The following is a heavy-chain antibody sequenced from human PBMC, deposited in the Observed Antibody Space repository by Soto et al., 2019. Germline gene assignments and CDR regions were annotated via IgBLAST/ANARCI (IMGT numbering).Heavy chain of an antibody. CDR2: ISWDGGST. Sequence: VSLRLSCAASGFTFDDYTMHWVRQAPGKGLEWVSLISWDGGSTYYADSVKGRFTISRDNSKNSLYLQMNSLRTEDTALYYCAKDVGRHCSGGSCYSMDVWGQGTTVTVSS. CDR3: AKDVGRHCSGGSCYSMDV. D-gene: IGHD2-15*01. J-gene: IGHJ6*02. V-gene: IGHV3-43*01. CDR1: GFTFDDYT.